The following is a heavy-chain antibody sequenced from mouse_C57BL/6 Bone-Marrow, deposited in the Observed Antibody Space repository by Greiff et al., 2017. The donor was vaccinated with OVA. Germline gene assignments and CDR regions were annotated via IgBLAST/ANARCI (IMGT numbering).Heavy chain of an antibody. CDR1: GYTFTDYY. D-gene: IGHD1-1*01. CDR3: ARLSITTVVATDPRYFDV. CDR2: INPYNGGT. Sequence: DVQLVESGPVLVKPGASVKMSCKASGYTFTDYYMNWVKQSHGKSLEWIGVINPYNGGTSYNQKFKGKATLTVDKSSSTAYMELNSLTSEDSAVYYCARLSITTVVATDPRYFDVWGTGTTVTVSS. J-gene: IGHJ1*03. V-gene: IGHV1-19*01.